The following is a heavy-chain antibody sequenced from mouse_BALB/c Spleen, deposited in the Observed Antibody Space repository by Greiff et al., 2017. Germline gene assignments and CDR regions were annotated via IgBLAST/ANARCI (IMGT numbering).Heavy chain of an antibody. V-gene: IGHV14-1*02. CDR2: IDPENGNT. D-gene: IGHD4-1*01. J-gene: IGHJ4*01. CDR3: ARANWDGYYYAMDY. CDR1: GFNIKDYY. Sequence: EVMLVESGAELVRPGALVKLSCKASGFNIKDYYMHWVKQRPEQGLEWIGWIDPENGNTIYDPKFQGKASITADTSSNTAYLQLSSLTSEDTAVYYCARANWDGYYYAMDYWGQGTSVTVSS.